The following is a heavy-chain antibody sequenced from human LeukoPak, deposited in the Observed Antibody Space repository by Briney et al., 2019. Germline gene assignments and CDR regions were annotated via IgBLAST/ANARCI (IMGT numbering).Heavy chain of an antibody. D-gene: IGHD2-15*01. CDR3: ARGSHMVVVVAATGGYFDY. CDR1: GFTFSSYA. CDR2: INHSGST. V-gene: IGHV4-34*01. Sequence: GSLRLSCAASGFTFSSYAMSWVRQPPGKGLEWIGEINHSGSTNYNPSLKSRVTISADTSKNQFSLKLSSVTAADTAVYYCARGSHMVVVVAATGGYFDYWGQGTLVTVSS. J-gene: IGHJ4*02.